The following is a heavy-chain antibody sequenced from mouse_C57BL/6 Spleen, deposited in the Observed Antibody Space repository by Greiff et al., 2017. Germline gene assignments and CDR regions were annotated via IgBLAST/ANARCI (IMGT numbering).Heavy chain of an antibody. CDR3: ARIDDGYFYAMDY. D-gene: IGHD2-3*01. CDR2: IYPGSGNT. Sequence: QVQLQQSGPELVKPGASVKISCKASGYSFTSYYIHWVKQRPGQGLEWIGWIYPGSGNTKYNEKFKGKATLTADTSSSTAYMQLSSLTSEDSAVYYCARIDDGYFYAMDYWGQGTSVTVSS. J-gene: IGHJ4*01. CDR1: GYSFTSYY. V-gene: IGHV1-66*01.